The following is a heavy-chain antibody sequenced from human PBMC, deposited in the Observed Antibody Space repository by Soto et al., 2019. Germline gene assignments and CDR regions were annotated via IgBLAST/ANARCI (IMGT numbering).Heavy chain of an antibody. J-gene: IGHJ3*02. CDR2: ISSNGGST. CDR3: ARTRFLEWSDAFDI. D-gene: IGHD3-3*01. Sequence: PGGSLTLSSAASGFTFISSATHSVRQPPGKGLEYVSAISSNGGSTYYANSVKGRFTISRDNAKNTLYLQMGSLRAEDMAVYYCARTRFLEWSDAFDIWGQGTMVTVSS. CDR1: GFTFISSA. V-gene: IGHV3-64*01.